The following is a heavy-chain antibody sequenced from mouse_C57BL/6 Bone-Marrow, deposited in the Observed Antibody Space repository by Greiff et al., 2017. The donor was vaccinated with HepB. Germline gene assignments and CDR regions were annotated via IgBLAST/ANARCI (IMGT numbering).Heavy chain of an antibody. CDR2: ISYDGSN. Sequence: VQLQQSGPGLVKPSQSLPLTCSVPGYSITRGYYWNWIRQFPGNKLEWMGYISYDGSNNYNPSLKNRISITRDTSKNQLFLKLHSVTTEDTTTYYYSREEVLTVTDFANWGQGDTLTVSS. V-gene: IGHV3-6*01. CDR3: SREEVLTVTDFAN. D-gene: IGHD4-1*01. CDR1: GYSITRGYY. J-gene: IGHJ2*01.